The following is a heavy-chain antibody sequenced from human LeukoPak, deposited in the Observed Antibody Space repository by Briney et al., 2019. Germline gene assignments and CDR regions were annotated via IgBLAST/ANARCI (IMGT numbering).Heavy chain of an antibody. V-gene: IGHV3-7*01. CDR3: ARDRGARYYDY. J-gene: IGHJ4*02. CDR1: GFTFSGYW. CDR2: IKQDGSEK. Sequence: GGSLRLSCAASGFTFSGYWMNWVRQAPGKGLEWVANIKQDGSEKYYVYSVKGRFTISRDNAKNSLYLQMNSLRADDTAVYYCARDRGARYYDYWGQGTQVSVSS. D-gene: IGHD3-10*01.